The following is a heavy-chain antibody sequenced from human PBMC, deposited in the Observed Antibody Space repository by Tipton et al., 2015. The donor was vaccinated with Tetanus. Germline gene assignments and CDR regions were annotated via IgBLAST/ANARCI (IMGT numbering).Heavy chain of an antibody. J-gene: IGHJ3*02. D-gene: IGHD5-18*01. CDR1: GGSFSGYY. V-gene: IGHV3-53*01. Sequence: LSLTCAVYGGSFSGYYCTWIRQSPGKGLEWVSVIYTGGSTYCADSVKGRFTISRDSSTNTLYLQMNSLRAEDTAVYYCAVGGYNHAFDIWGQGTMVTVSS. CDR2: IYTGGST. CDR3: AVGGYNHAFDI.